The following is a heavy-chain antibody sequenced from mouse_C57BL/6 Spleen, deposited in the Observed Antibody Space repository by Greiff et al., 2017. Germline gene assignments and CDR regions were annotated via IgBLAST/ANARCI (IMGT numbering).Heavy chain of an antibody. CDR1: GFTFSSYT. CDR3: ARRGYYYGSSRDYAMDY. Sequence: DVKLVESGGGLVKPGGSLKLSCAASGFTFSSYTMSWVRQTPEKRLEWVATISGGGGNTYYPDSVKGRLTISRDNAKNTLYLQMSSLRSEDTALYYCARRGYYYGSSRDYAMDYWGQGTSVTVSS. CDR2: ISGGGGNT. D-gene: IGHD1-1*01. V-gene: IGHV5-9*01. J-gene: IGHJ4*01.